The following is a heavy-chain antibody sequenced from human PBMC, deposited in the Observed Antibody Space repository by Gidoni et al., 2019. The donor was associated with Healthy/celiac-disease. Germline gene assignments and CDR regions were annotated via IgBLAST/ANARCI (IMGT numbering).Heavy chain of an antibody. Sequence: QVQLQQWGAGLLKHSETLSLTCAVYGGSFSGYYWSWIRQPPGKGLEWIGEINHSGSTNYNPSLKSRVTISVDTSKNQFSLKLSSVTAADTAVYYCARGRDFDPWGQGTLVTVSS. CDR3: ARGRDFDP. CDR1: GGSFSGYY. CDR2: INHSGST. V-gene: IGHV4-34*01. J-gene: IGHJ5*02.